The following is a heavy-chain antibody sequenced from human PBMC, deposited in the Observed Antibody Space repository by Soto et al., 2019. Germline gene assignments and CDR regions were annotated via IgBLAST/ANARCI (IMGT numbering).Heavy chain of an antibody. CDR3: ARGSMIRLNRLIDY. J-gene: IGHJ4*02. V-gene: IGHV1-8*01. D-gene: IGHD3-22*01. CDR2: MNPNSGNT. Sequence: ASVKVSCKASGYTFTSYDINWVRQATGQGLEWMGWMNPNSGNTGYAQKFQGRVTMTRNTSISTAYMELSSLRSEDTAVYYCARGSMIRLNRLIDYWGQGTLVTVS. CDR1: GYTFTSYD.